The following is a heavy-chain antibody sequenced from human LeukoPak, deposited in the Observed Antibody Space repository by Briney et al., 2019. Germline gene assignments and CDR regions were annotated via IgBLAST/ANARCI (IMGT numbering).Heavy chain of an antibody. J-gene: IGHJ3*02. D-gene: IGHD5-18*01. Sequence: SETLSLTCTVSAGSVSSYYWSWIRQPPGKGLEWIGYIYYTGSTNYNPSLKSRVTISVDTSKNQFPLKLSSVTAADTAVYYCARHISGYSYGYLAFDIWGQGTMVTVSS. CDR2: IYYTGST. V-gene: IGHV4-59*08. CDR3: ARHISGYSYGYLAFDI. CDR1: AGSVSSYY.